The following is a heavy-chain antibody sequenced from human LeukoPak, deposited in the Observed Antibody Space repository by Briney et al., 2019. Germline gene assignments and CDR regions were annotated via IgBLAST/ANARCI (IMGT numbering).Heavy chain of an antibody. CDR1: DGSVSSGDYY. V-gene: IGHV4-61*08. J-gene: IGHJ4*02. Sequence: KPSETLSLTCTVSDGSVSSGDYYWNWIRQPPGKGLEWIGYIYYSGSTNYNPSLKSRVTISVDTSKNQFSLKLSSVTAADTAVYCARHGLSGSGWPFDYWGQGTLVTVSS. CDR3: ARHGLSGSGWPFDY. CDR2: IYYSGST. D-gene: IGHD6-19*01.